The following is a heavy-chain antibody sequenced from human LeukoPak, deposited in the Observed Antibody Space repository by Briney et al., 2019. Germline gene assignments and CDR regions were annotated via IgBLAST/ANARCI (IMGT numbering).Heavy chain of an antibody. Sequence: SETLSLTCAVYGGSFSGYYWSWIRQPPGKGLEWIGEINHSGSTNYNPSLKSRVTISVDTPKNQFSLKLSSVTAADTAVYYCARERYYDILTGSYYFDYWGQGTLVTVSS. CDR3: ARERYYDILTGSYYFDY. J-gene: IGHJ4*02. V-gene: IGHV4-34*01. D-gene: IGHD3-9*01. CDR1: GGSFSGYY. CDR2: INHSGST.